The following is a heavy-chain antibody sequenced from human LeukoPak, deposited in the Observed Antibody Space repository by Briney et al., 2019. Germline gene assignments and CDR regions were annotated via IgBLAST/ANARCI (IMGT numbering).Heavy chain of an antibody. Sequence: GGSLRLSCAASGFTFSSYTMNWVRQAPGKGLEWVSSITSGSRYIFYADSVKGRFTISRDNAKSSLYLQMNSLRDEDTAVYYCARDPYSGSYGDYYYYYMDVWGKGTTVTISS. D-gene: IGHD1-26*01. CDR2: ITSGSRYI. CDR1: GFTFSSYT. J-gene: IGHJ6*03. V-gene: IGHV3-21*01. CDR3: ARDPYSGSYGDYYYYYMDV.